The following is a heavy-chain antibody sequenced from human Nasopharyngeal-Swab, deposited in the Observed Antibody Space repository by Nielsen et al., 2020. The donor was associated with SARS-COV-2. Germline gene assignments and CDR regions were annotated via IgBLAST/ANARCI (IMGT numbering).Heavy chain of an antibody. CDR1: GFTFSSYW. V-gene: IGHV3-7*01. Sequence: GSLRLSCAASGFTFSSYWMSWVRQAPGKGLKWVANIKQDGSEKYYVDSVKGRFTISRDNAKNSLYLQMNSLRAEDTAVYYCARVGSSSWYFDYWGQGTLVTVSS. CDR3: ARVGSSSWYFDY. CDR2: IKQDGSEK. D-gene: IGHD6-13*01. J-gene: IGHJ4*02.